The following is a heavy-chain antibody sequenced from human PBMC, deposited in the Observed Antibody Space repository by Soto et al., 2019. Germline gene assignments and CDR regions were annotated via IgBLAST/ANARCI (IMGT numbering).Heavy chain of an antibody. CDR1: GFIFSNYH. D-gene: IGHD2-8*01. V-gene: IGHV3-33*01. Sequence: GGSLRLSCAASGFIFSNYHMHWVRQAPGKGLEWVAVIWDDGTNKQYADSVKGRFTISRDNSKNTLFLQMNTLRAEDTAVYYCARIGTWALNFDYWGPGTLVTVSS. J-gene: IGHJ4*02. CDR2: IWDDGTNK. CDR3: ARIGTWALNFDY.